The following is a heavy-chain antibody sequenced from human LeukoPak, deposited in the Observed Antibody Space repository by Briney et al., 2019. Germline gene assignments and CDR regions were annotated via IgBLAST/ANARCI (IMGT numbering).Heavy chain of an antibody. D-gene: IGHD6-13*01. CDR3: ARPYSSSSYGMDV. Sequence: PGGSLRLSCAASGFTFSSYWMSWVRQAPGEGLEWGANIKQDGSEKYYVDSVKGRFTISRDNAKNSLYLQMNSLRAEDTAVYYCARPYSSSSYGMDVWGQGTTVTVSS. V-gene: IGHV3-7*01. CDR1: GFTFSSYW. J-gene: IGHJ6*02. CDR2: IKQDGSEK.